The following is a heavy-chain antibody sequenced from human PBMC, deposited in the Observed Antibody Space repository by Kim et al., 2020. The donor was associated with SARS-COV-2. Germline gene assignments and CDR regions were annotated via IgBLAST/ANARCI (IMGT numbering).Heavy chain of an antibody. V-gene: IGHV4-4*02. D-gene: IGHD3-9*01. CDR2: IYHSGST. J-gene: IGHJ3*02. Sequence: SETLSLTCAVSGGSISSSNWWSWVRQPPGKGLEWIGEIYHSGSTNYNPSLKSRVTISVDKSKNQFSLKLSSVTAADTAVYYCASRGLFDWLSTHAFDIWGQGTMVTVSS. CDR3: ASRGLFDWLSTHAFDI. CDR1: GGSISSSNW.